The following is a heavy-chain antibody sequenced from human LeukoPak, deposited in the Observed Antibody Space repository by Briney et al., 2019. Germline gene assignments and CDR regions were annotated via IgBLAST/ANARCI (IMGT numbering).Heavy chain of an antibody. Sequence: GGSLRLSFSVSGFTFSTYVMHWVRQAPGKGLEYVSAISSNGDNTYYADSVKGRFTISRDNSKNTLYLQMSSLRADDTAVYYCVRGTGYWGQGTLVTVSS. CDR2: ISSNGDNT. V-gene: IGHV3-64D*06. J-gene: IGHJ4*02. CDR3: VRGTGY. CDR1: GFTFSTYV.